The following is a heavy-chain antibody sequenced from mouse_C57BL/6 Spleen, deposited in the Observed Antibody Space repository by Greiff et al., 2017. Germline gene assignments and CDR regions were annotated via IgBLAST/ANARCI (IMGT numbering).Heavy chain of an antibody. CDR3: ARADGYYPDY. Sequence: EVQLVESGPGLVKPSQSLSLTCSVTGYSITSGYYWDWIRQFPGNKLEWMGYISYDGSNNYNPSLKNRISITRDTSKNKFFLKLNSVTTEDTATYSCARADGYYPDYWGQGTTLTVSA. J-gene: IGHJ2*01. CDR1: GYSITSGYY. D-gene: IGHD2-3*01. V-gene: IGHV3-6*01. CDR2: ISYDGSN.